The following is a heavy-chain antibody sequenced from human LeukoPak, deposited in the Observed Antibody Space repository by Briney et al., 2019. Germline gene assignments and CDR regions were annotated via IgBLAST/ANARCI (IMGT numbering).Heavy chain of an antibody. D-gene: IGHD3-22*01. V-gene: IGHV4-59*01. J-gene: IGHJ3*02. CDR1: GGSISSYY. CDR3: ARVAFYYYDSSRGGWAFDI. Sequence: KPSGPLSLPCTVSGGSISSYYWSWIRQPPGKGLEGSGYIYYSGSTNYNPSLKRRVTISVDTSKNQFSLKLSSVTAPDTAVYYCARVAFYYYDSSRGGWAFDIWGQGTMVTVSS. CDR2: IYYSGST.